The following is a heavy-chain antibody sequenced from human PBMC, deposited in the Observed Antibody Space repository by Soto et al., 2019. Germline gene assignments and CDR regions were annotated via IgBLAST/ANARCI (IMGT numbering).Heavy chain of an antibody. J-gene: IGHJ6*02. CDR2: ISGSGGST. CDR1: GFTFSSYA. D-gene: IGHD3-3*01. Sequence: PGGSLRLSCAASGFTFSSYAMSWVRQAPGKGLEWVSAISGSGGSTYYADSVKGRFTISRDNSKNTLYLQMNSLRAEDTAVYYCAKDLNTIFGAPLEGMDVWGQGTTVTVSS. CDR3: AKDLNTIFGAPLEGMDV. V-gene: IGHV3-23*01.